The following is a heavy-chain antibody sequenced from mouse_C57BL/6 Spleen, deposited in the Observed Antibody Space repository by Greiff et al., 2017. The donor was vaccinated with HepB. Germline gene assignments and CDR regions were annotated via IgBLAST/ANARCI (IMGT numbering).Heavy chain of an antibody. V-gene: IGHV7-3*01. CDR1: GFTFTDYY. CDR3: ASHDGYYWYFDV. D-gene: IGHD2-3*01. Sequence: DVKLVESGGGLVQPGGSLSLSCAASGFTFTDYYMSWVRQPPGKALEWLGFIRNKANGYTTEYSASVKGRFTISRDNSQSILYLQMNALRAEDSATYYCASHDGYYWYFDVWGTGTTVTVSS. CDR2: IRNKANGYTT. J-gene: IGHJ1*03.